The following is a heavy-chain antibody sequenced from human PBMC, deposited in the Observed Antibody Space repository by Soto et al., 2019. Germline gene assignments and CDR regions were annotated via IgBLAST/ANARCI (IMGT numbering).Heavy chain of an antibody. D-gene: IGHD3-9*01. Sequence: GASVKVSCKASGYTFTSYGIIWVRQAPGQGLEWMGWISAYNGNTNYAQKLQGRVTMTTDTSTSTAYMELGSLRSDDTAVYYCAREVFTHEAPLEWIPLTDILTGYFYFDYWGQGTLVTVSS. J-gene: IGHJ4*02. V-gene: IGHV1-18*01. CDR1: GYTFTSYG. CDR3: AREVFTHEAPLEWIPLTDILTGYFYFDY. CDR2: ISAYNGNT.